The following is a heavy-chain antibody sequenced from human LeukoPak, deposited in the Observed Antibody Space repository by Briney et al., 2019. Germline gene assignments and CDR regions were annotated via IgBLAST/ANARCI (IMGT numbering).Heavy chain of an antibody. CDR3: AKALGGYYYDSSGSDHHGAFDI. CDR2: ISWNSGSK. D-gene: IGHD3-22*01. Sequence: PGGSLRLSCAASGFTFDDCAMHWVRQAPGKGLEWVSGISWNSGSKGYADSVKGRFTISRDNAKNSLYLQMNSLRAEDTALYYCAKALGGYYYDSSGSDHHGAFDIWGQGTMVTVSS. V-gene: IGHV3-9*01. J-gene: IGHJ3*02. CDR1: GFTFDDCA.